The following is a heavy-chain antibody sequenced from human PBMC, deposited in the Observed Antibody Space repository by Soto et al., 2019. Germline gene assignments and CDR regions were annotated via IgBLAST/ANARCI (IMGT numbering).Heavy chain of an antibody. CDR2: ISAYNGNT. D-gene: IGHD3-16*02. CDR1: GYTFTSYG. CDR3: ARNANYDYIWGSYRHIDY. J-gene: IGHJ4*02. V-gene: IGHV1-18*01. Sequence: ASVKVSCKASGYTFTSYGISWVRQAPGQGLEWMGWISAYNGNTNYAQKLQGRVTMTTDTSTSTAYMELRSLRSDDTAVYYCARNANYDYIWGSYRHIDYWGQGTLVTVSS.